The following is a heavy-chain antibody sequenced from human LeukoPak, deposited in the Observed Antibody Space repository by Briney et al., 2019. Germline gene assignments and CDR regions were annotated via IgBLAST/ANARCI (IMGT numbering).Heavy chain of an antibody. CDR2: ISGSGGST. D-gene: IGHD3-16*02. CDR3: AKDLGELSCFDY. J-gene: IGHJ4*02. Sequence: GGSLRLSCAASGFTFSSYAMSWVRQAPGKGLEWVSAISGSGGSTYYADSVKDRFTISRDNSKNTLYLQMNSLRAEDTAVYYCAKDLGELSCFDYWGQGTLVTVSS. V-gene: IGHV3-23*01. CDR1: GFTFSSYA.